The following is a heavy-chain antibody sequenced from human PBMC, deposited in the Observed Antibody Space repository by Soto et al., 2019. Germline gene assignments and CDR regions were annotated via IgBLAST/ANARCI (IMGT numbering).Heavy chain of an antibody. J-gene: IGHJ6*03. D-gene: IGHD2-21*01. V-gene: IGHV1-18*01. CDR3: ARTIHTVRQGGDSYIDFYYYYMDV. CDR2: ISAYNGNT. Sequence: ASVKVSCKASGYTFTSYGISWVRQAPGQGLEWMGWISAYNGNTNYAQKLQGRVTMTTDTSTSTAYMELRSLRSDDTAVYYCARTIHTVRQGGDSYIDFYYYYMDVWGKGTTVTVSS. CDR1: GYTFTSYG.